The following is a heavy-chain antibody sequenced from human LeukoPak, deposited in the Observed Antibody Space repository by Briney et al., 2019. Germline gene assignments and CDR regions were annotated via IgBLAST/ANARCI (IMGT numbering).Heavy chain of an antibody. CDR2: IFPGDSDT. CDR1: GYTFTNYW. J-gene: IGHJ3*02. D-gene: IGHD1-26*01. CDR3: ARRWDNAFDI. Sequence: GESLKISCKTSGYTFTNYWIGWVRQMPGKGLEWMGIIFPGDSDTRYSPSFQGQVTISADKSISTAYLQWSSLKASDTAMYYCARRWDNAFDIWGQGTKVTVSS. V-gene: IGHV5-51*01.